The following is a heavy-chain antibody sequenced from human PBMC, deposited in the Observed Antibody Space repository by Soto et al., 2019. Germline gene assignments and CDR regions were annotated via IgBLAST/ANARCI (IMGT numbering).Heavy chain of an antibody. Sequence: QRQLQGSGPGLVKPSETLFLTCTVSGGSISSSSYYWGWIRQPPGKGLEWIGCIYYSGSTYYNPSLKNRVTISVDPYKNHFSLKLSSVTAADTAVYYCARPVRIGGWFDPWGQGPLVTVSS. CDR3: ARPVRIGGWFDP. CDR1: GGSISSSSYY. V-gene: IGHV4-39*02. J-gene: IGHJ5*02. CDR2: IYYSGST. D-gene: IGHD3-10*01.